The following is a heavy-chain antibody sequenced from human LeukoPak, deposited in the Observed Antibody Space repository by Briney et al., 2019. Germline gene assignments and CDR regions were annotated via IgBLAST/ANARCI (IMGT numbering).Heavy chain of an antibody. J-gene: IGHJ3*02. D-gene: IGHD3/OR15-3a*01. CDR3: ARDWTKGLDDAFDI. CDR1: GFTFSSYE. Sequence: GGSLRLSCAASGFTFSSYEMNWVRQAPGKGLEWVSYISSSGGAIYYADSVKGRFTLSRDNAKNSLDLQMNSLRAEDTAVYYCARDWTKGLDDAFDIWGRGAMVTVSS. V-gene: IGHV3-48*03. CDR2: ISSSGGAI.